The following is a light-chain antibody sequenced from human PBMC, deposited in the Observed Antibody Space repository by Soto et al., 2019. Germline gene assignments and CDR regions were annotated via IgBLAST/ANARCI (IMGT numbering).Light chain of an antibody. Sequence: QSVLTQPASVSGSPGQSITISCTGTSSDVGGYNYVSWYQQYPGKAPKLMIFEVSNRPPGVSDRFSGSKSGNTASLTISGLQAEDEADYYCSSYTSSSPNWVFGGGTMVTVL. CDR1: SSDVGGYNY. CDR3: SSYTSSSPNWV. CDR2: EVS. V-gene: IGLV2-14*01. J-gene: IGLJ3*02.